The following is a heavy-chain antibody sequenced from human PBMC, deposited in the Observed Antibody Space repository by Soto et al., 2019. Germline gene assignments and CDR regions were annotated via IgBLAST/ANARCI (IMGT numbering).Heavy chain of an antibody. CDR2: INAGNGNT. D-gene: IGHD6-6*01. CDR3: ARDPEAARPFFDY. V-gene: IGHV1-3*01. CDR1: GYTFTSYA. J-gene: IGHJ4*02. Sequence: ASVKVSCKASGYTFTSYAMHWVRQAPGQRLEWMGWINAGNGNTKYSQKFQGRVTITRDTSASTAYMELSSLRSEDTAVYYCARDPEAARPFFDYWGQGTLVTVSS.